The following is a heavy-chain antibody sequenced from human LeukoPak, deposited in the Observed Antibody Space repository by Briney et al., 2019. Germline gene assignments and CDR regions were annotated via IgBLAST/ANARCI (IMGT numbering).Heavy chain of an antibody. V-gene: IGHV4-38-2*02. CDR3: ARGRYYGSGSSLYYFDY. D-gene: IGHD3-10*01. CDR2: MYHSGST. Sequence: SETLSLTCTVSNYSISTDYYWGWIRQPPGKGLEWIGTMYHSGSTYYNPSLKSRVTISVDTSKNQFSLKLSSVTAADTAVYYCARGRYYGSGSSLYYFDYWGQGTLVTVSS. CDR1: NYSISTDYY. J-gene: IGHJ4*02.